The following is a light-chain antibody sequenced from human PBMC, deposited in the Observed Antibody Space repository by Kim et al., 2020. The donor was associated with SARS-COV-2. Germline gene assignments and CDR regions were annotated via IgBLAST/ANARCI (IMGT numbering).Light chain of an antibody. CDR1: QSVSSSY. CDR3: QQYVSSPPAGT. Sequence: GERATPPCRASQSVSSSYLAWYQQKPGQPPRLLIYGASSRATGIPDRFSGSGSGTDFTLTISRLEPEDFAVYYCQQYVSSPPAGTFGQGTKVDIK. J-gene: IGKJ1*01. CDR2: GAS. V-gene: IGKV3-20*01.